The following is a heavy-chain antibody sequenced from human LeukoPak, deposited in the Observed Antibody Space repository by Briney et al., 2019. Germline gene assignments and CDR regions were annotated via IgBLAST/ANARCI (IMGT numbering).Heavy chain of an antibody. Sequence: GASVKVSCKTSGYTFTSDGISWVRQAPGQGLEWMGGIIPIFGTANYAQKFQGRVTITADESTSTAYMELSSLRSEDTAVYYCARDLGELVDTAMVKVSEIYGMDVWGQGTTVTVSS. D-gene: IGHD5-18*01. CDR2: IIPIFGTA. J-gene: IGHJ6*02. CDR1: GYTFTSDG. CDR3: ARDLGELVDTAMVKVSEIYGMDV. V-gene: IGHV1-69*13.